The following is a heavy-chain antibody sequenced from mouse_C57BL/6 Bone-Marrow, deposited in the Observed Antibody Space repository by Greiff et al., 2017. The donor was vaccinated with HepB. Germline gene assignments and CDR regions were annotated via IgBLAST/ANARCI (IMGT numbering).Heavy chain of an antibody. CDR2: SRNKANDYTT. J-gene: IGHJ3*01. Sequence: EVQLVESGGGLVQSGRSLRLSCATSGFTFSDFYMEWVRQAPGKGLEWIAASRNKANDYTTEYSASVKGRFIVSRDTSQSILYLQMHALRAEDTAIYYCARDDSSGYGFAYWGQGTLVTVSA. V-gene: IGHV7-1*01. D-gene: IGHD3-2*02. CDR3: ARDDSSGYGFAY. CDR1: GFTFSDFY.